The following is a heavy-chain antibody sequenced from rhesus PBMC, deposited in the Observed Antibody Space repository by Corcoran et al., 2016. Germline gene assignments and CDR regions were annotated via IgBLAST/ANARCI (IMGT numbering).Heavy chain of an antibody. CDR3: ARVLAGD. V-gene: IGHV4S10*01. CDR1: GGSISDSYR. Sequence: QVQLQESGPGVVKPSETLSLTCAVSGGSISDSYRWSWIRQPPGKGLEWIGYIYGRSTSTNYNPSLKSRVTISKDTSKNQFSLKLSSVTAADTAGYYCARVLAGDWGQGVLVTVSS. D-gene: IGHD6-25*01. CDR2: IYGRSTST. J-gene: IGHJ4*01.